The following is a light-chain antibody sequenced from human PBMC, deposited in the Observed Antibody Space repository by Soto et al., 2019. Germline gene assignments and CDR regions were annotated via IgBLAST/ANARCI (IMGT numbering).Light chain of an antibody. J-gene: IGKJ1*01. CDR3: QQSHSSPGT. CDR2: AAS. CDR1: QSIKTY. Sequence: EIQMTQSPSSLSASVGDRVTITCRASQSIKTYLNWYHQKPGKAPKLLIYAASSLQSGVPSRFSGSGSGTYFPLTSSSLQPEYFATYYCQQSHSSPGTFGQGTKVEIK. V-gene: IGKV1-39*01.